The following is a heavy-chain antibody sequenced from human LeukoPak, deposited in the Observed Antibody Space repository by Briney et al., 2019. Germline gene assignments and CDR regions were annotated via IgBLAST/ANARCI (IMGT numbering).Heavy chain of an antibody. D-gene: IGHD1-1*01. CDR2: INPNSGGT. CDR1: GYTFTGYY. CDR3: ARGEARYNWNDLPGY. J-gene: IGHJ4*02. V-gene: IGHV1-2*02. Sequence: ASEKVSCKASGYTFTGYYMHWVRQAPGQGLEWMGWINPNSGGTNYAQKFQGRVTMTRDTSISTAYMELSRLRSDDTAVYYCARGEARYNWNDLPGYWGQGTLVTVSS.